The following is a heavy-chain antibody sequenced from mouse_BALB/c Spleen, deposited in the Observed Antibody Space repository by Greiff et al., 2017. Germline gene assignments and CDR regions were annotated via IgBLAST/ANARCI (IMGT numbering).Heavy chain of an antibody. Sequence: VQLQQSGPVLARPGASVKMSCKASGYTFTSYWMHWVKQRPGQGLEWIGAIYPGNSDTSYNQKFKGKAKLTADTSTSTAYMELSSLTNEDSAVYYCTRGDYDGRNPAYWGQGTLVTVSA. CDR3: TRGDYDGRNPAY. J-gene: IGHJ3*01. D-gene: IGHD2-4*01. CDR1: GYTFTSYW. V-gene: IGHV1-5*01. CDR2: IYPGNSDT.